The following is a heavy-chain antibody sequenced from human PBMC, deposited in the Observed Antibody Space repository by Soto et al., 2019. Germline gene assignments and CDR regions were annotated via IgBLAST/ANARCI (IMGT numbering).Heavy chain of an antibody. D-gene: IGHD6-13*01. CDR3: ARSEVGQQLGPGALSI. J-gene: IGHJ3*02. CDR1: GYSFTSYW. CDR2: IYPGDSDT. V-gene: IGHV5-51*01. Sequence: GESLKIPCKGSGYSFTSYWIGWVRQMAGKGLEWMGIIYPGDSDTRYSPSFQGQVTISAAKSISTAYLQWSSLKASDTAMYYWARSEVGQQLGPGALSIWGQRTLVTVS.